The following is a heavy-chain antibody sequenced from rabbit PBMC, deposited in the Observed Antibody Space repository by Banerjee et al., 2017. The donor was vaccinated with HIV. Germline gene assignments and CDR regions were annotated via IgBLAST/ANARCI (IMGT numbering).Heavy chain of an antibody. CDR2: INTSSGNT. Sequence: QEQLEESGGDLVKPEGSLTLTCTASGFSFSSSYWICWVRQAPGKGLEWIGCINTSSGNTVYASWAKGRFTISKTSSTAVTLQMTSLTAADTATYFCARDEQASGGYVFNLWGQGTLVTVS. CDR3: ARDEQASGGYVFNL. V-gene: IGHV1S45*01. D-gene: IGHD1-1*01. J-gene: IGHJ4*01. CDR1: GFSFSSSYW.